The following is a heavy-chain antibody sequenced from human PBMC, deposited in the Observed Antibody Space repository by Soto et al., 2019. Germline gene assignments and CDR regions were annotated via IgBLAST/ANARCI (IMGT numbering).Heavy chain of an antibody. CDR2: ISTSPGVI. CDR1: GFTFSSYE. D-gene: IGHD3-10*01. Sequence: EVQLVESGGGLVQPGGSLRLSCAASGFTFSSYELNWVRQAPGKGPEWVLYISTSPGVIYYGDSVKGRFTISRDNAKNSLYLQMNSLRAEDTAVYYCARERYDSGRPLDYWGQGTLVTVSS. V-gene: IGHV3-48*03. CDR3: ARERYDSGRPLDY. J-gene: IGHJ4*02.